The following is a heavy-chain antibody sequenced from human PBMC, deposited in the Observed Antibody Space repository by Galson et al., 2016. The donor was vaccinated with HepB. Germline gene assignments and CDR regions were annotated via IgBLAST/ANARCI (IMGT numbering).Heavy chain of an antibody. CDR2: ISYSGIT. V-gene: IGHV4-59*01. CDR3: ARGGWVVPDN. D-gene: IGHD2-21*01. Sequence: SETLSLTCTVSGGSISPFYWTWIRQPPGKGLEWIGYISYSGITNYQPSLKSRVTISLDTAERQISLQLNSVTPADTAVYYCARGGWVVPDNWGLGTLVTVSS. J-gene: IGHJ4*02. CDR1: GGSISPFY.